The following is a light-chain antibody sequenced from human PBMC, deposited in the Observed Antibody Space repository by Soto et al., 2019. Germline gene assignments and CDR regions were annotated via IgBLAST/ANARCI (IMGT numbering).Light chain of an antibody. Sequence: QSVLTQPPSASGSFGQSVTISCTGTSSDVGGYNYVSWYQQHPGKAPKLMIYEVSERPSGVPDRFSGSKSGNTASLTVCGLQADDEADYYCSSYSGTNYHYVFGTGTKLTVL. CDR3: SSYSGTNYHYV. V-gene: IGLV2-8*01. J-gene: IGLJ1*01. CDR2: EVS. CDR1: SSDVGGYNY.